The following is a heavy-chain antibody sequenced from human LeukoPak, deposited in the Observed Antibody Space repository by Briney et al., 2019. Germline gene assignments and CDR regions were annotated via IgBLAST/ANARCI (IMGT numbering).Heavy chain of an antibody. D-gene: IGHD4-11*01. CDR1: GYIFTNYA. CDR3: ARDGARLDI. CDR2: ITSDTGTP. Sequence: ASVKVSCKASGYIFTNYAINWVRQSPGQGLEWMGWITSDTGTPTYAQGFKGRFVFSLDTSVTTAYLQISSLKVEDTAVYYCARDGARLDIWGQGTLVFVSS. J-gene: IGHJ3*02. V-gene: IGHV7-4-1*01.